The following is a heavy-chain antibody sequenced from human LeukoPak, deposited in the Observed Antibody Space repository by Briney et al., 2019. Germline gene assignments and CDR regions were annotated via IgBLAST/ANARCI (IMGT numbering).Heavy chain of an antibody. CDR3: VWSSTWDKRFYLDQ. V-gene: IGHV3-15*07. J-gene: IGHJ4*02. D-gene: IGHD6-6*01. Sequence: GGSLRLSCAASGFTFSSYSMNWVRQAPGKGLEWVARIKTKADGPAEYATPVKGRFAISRDDSQSMVYLQMSSLRSDDTAVYYCVWSSTWDKRFYLDQWGQGTLVTVSS. CDR2: IKTKADGPA. CDR1: GFTFSSYS.